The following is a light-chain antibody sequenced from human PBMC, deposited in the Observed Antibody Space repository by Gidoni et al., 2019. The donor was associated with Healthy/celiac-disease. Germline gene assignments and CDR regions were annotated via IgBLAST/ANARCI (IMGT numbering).Light chain of an antibody. CDR2: GAS. V-gene: IGKV3-20*01. J-gene: IGKJ5*01. CDR1: QSVSSSY. CDR3: QQYGSSLSIT. Sequence: ESVWTQTPGTLALSPGERATLSCRASQSVSSSYLAWYQQKPGQAPRLLLYGASCRATGIPDRCSGSGSGTDFTLTISRLVPEDFAVSYCQQYGSSLSITFGQGTRLEIK.